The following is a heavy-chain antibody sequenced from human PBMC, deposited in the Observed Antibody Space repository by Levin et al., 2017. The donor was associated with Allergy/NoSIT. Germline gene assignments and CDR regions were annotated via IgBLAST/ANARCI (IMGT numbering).Heavy chain of an antibody. D-gene: IGHD3-22*01. Sequence: GGSLRLSCAASGFTFSSYTMHWVRQAPGKGLEWVTLISYDGGNKYYADSVKGRFTISRDNSKNTLFLQMNNLRAEDTAVYYCARITYYDSSGYYPLDYWGQGTLVTVSS. J-gene: IGHJ4*02. CDR3: ARITYYDSSGYYPLDY. CDR2: ISYDGGNK. V-gene: IGHV3-30-3*01. CDR1: GFTFSSYT.